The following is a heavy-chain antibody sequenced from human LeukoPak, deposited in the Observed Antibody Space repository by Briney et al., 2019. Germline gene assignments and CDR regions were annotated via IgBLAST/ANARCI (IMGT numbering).Heavy chain of an antibody. Sequence: ASVKVSCKASGYTFIDYYMHWVRQAPGQGLEWMGWINPNSGDTKYAQKFQGRVTMTRDTSISTAYMELSRLRSDDTAVYYCARDTARITIFGVATYMDVWGKGTTVAVSS. J-gene: IGHJ6*03. CDR3: ARDTARITIFGVATYMDV. D-gene: IGHD3-3*01. V-gene: IGHV1-2*02. CDR1: GYTFIDYY. CDR2: INPNSGDT.